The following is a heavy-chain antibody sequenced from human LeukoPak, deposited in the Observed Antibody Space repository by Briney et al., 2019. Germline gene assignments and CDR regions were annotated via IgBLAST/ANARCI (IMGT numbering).Heavy chain of an antibody. J-gene: IGHJ4*02. D-gene: IGHD5-24*01. CDR1: GFTFSNAY. CDR2: ISYDGSNK. Sequence: PGGSLRLSRAASGFTFSNAYMNWVRQAPGKGLEWVAVISYDGSNKYYADSVKGRFTISRDNSKNTLYLQMNSLRAEDTAVYYCARDRRDGYNKVLDYWGQGTLVTVSS. V-gene: IGHV3-30-3*01. CDR3: ARDRRDGYNKVLDY.